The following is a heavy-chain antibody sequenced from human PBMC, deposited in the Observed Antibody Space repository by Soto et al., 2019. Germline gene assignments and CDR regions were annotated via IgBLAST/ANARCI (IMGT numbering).Heavy chain of an antibody. Sequence: GGSLRLSCAASGFAFGSHPMSWVRQAPEKGLEWVAGISDGGDLTYNADSVRGRFTISRDNSRNTLYLQMNSLRAEDTAVYYCARRVIGSSRAFDIWGQGTMVTVSS. CDR2: ISDGGDLT. CDR3: ARRVIGSSRAFDI. CDR1: GFAFGSHP. V-gene: IGHV3-23*01. J-gene: IGHJ3*02. D-gene: IGHD3-10*01.